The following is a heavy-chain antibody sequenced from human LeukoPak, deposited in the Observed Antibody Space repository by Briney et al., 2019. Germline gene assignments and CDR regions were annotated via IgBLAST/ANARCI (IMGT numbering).Heavy chain of an antibody. J-gene: IGHJ4*02. D-gene: IGHD2-15*01. CDR1: GFTFSSYA. CDR3: AKTPRYCSGGSCYSGYFDN. Sequence: GSLRLSCAASGFTFSSYAMSWVRQAPGKGLEWVSVISGSGGSTYYADPVKGRFTISRDNSKNTVYLQMNSLRVEDTALYYCAKTPRYCSGGSCYSGYFDNWGQGTRVTVSS. V-gene: IGHV3-23*01. CDR2: ISGSGGST.